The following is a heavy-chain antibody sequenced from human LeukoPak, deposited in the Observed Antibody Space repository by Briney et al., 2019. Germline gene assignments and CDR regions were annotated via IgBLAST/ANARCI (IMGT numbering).Heavy chain of an antibody. CDR2: INPSGGST. J-gene: IGHJ6*02. V-gene: IGHV1-46*01. CDR1: GYTFTSYY. D-gene: IGHD2-21*02. Sequence: ASVKLSCTASGYTFTSYYMHWVRQAPGQGLEWRGIINPSGGSTSYAQKLQGRVTMTTDTSTSTAYMELRSLRSDDTAVYYCARDRVTSSGMDVWGQGTTVTVSS. CDR3: ARDRVTSSGMDV.